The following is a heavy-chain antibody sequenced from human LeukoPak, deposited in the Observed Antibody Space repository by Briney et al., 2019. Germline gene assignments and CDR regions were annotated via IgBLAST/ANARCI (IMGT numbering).Heavy chain of an antibody. CDR2: INPNSGGT. D-gene: IGHD2-2*01. CDR1: GYTFTSYD. J-gene: IGHJ4*02. CDR3: ARMGTGIVVVPAAITVTTNYFDY. Sequence: ASVKVSCKASGYTFTSYDINWVRQATGQGLEWMGWINPNSGGTNYAQKFQGRVTMTRDTSISTAYMELSRLRSDDTAVYYCARMGTGIVVVPAAITVTTNYFDYWGQGTLVTVSS. V-gene: IGHV1-2*02.